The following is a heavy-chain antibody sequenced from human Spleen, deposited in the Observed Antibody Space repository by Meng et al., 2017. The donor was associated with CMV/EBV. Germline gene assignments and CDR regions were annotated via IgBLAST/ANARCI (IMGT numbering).Heavy chain of an antibody. V-gene: IGHV1-18*01. CDR3: ARVRRVVVPAVKVYYGMDV. CDR2: ISAYNGNT. Sequence: ASVMFSCKASGYTFTSYGSSWGRQAPGQGLEWMGWISAYNGNTNYTQTLQGRVTMTTDTSTSTAYMELRVLRSDDTAVYYCARVRRVVVPAVKVYYGMDVWGQGTTVTVSS. J-gene: IGHJ6*02. D-gene: IGHD2-2*01. CDR1: GYTFTSYG.